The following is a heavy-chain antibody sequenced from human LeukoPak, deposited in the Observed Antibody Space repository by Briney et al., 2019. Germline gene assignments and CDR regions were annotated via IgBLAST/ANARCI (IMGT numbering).Heavy chain of an antibody. J-gene: IGHJ3*02. CDR3: ASGACSSTSCYEWDDAFDI. CDR2: IYYSGST. D-gene: IGHD2-2*01. V-gene: IGHV4-30-4*02. Sequence: SETLSLTCTVSGGSISSGDYYWSWIRQPPGKGLEWIGYIYYSGSTYYNPSLKSRVTISVDTSKNQFSLKLSSVTAADTAVYYCASGACSSTSCYEWDDAFDIWGQGTMVTVSS. CDR1: GGSISSGDYY.